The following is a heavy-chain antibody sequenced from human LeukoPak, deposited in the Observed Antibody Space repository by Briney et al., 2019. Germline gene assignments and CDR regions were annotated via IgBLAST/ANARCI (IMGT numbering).Heavy chain of an antibody. V-gene: IGHV3-23*01. Sequence: GGSLRLSCAASGFTFSSYAMSWVRQAPGKGLEWVSAISGSGGSTYYADSVKGRFTISRDNSKNTLYLQMNSLRAEDTAVYYCARTHPPYCSGGSCYSDYYYYGMDVWGQGTTVTVSS. CDR1: GFTFSSYA. D-gene: IGHD2-15*01. CDR3: ARTHPPYCSGGSCYSDYYYYGMDV. J-gene: IGHJ6*02. CDR2: ISGSGGST.